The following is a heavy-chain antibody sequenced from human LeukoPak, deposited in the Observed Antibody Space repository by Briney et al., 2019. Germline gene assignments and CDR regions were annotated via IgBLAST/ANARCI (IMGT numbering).Heavy chain of an antibody. CDR2: ISSSSSYI. J-gene: IGHJ4*02. CDR1: GFTFSSYS. V-gene: IGHV3-21*01. CDR3: ARGSSLNKFDY. D-gene: IGHD6-13*01. Sequence: GGSLRLSCAASGFTFSSYSMNWVRQAAGKGLEWVSSISSSSSYIYYADSVKGRFTISRDNAKNSLYLQMNSLRAEDTAVYYCARGSSLNKFDYWGQGTLVTVSS.